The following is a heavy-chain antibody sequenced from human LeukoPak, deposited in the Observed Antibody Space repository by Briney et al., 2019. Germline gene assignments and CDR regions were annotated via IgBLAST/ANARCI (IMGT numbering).Heavy chain of an antibody. CDR3: ARGVGAYQLPDYNWFDP. V-gene: IGHV3-53*01. CDR1: GFTVSSNY. J-gene: IGHJ5*02. D-gene: IGHD2-2*01. Sequence: PGGSLRLSCAASGFTVSSNYMSWVRQAPGKGLEWVSVIYSGGSTYYADSVKGRFTISRDNSKNTLYLQMNSLRAEDTAVYYCARGVGAYQLPDYNWFDPWGQGTLVTVSS. CDR2: IYSGGST.